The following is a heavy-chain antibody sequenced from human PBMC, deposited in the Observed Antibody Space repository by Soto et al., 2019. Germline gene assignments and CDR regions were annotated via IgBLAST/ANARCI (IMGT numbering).Heavy chain of an antibody. CDR1: GGSISSGGYY. Sequence: QVQLQESGPGLVKPSQTLSLTCTVSGGSISSGGYYWSWIRQHPGKGLEWIGYIYYSGSTYYNPSLKCRFTISVNTSKNQFSLKLSSVTAADTAVYYCASLCGGDCYNAFDIWGQGTMVTVSS. D-gene: IGHD2-21*02. CDR3: ASLCGGDCYNAFDI. V-gene: IGHV4-31*03. CDR2: IYYSGST. J-gene: IGHJ3*02.